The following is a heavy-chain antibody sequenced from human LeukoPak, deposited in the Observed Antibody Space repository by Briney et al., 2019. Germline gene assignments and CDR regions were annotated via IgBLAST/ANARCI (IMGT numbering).Heavy chain of an antibody. J-gene: IGHJ5*02. D-gene: IGHD3-22*01. CDR2: IYHSGST. Sequence: SQTLSLTCAVSGGSISSGSYSWSWIRQPPGKGLEWIGYIYHSGSTYYNPSLKSRVTISVDRSKNQFSLKLSSVTAADTAVYYCARVIQAYYDSSGPPNWFDPWGQGTLVTVSS. CDR1: GGSISSGSYS. CDR3: ARVIQAYYDSSGPPNWFDP. V-gene: IGHV4-30-2*01.